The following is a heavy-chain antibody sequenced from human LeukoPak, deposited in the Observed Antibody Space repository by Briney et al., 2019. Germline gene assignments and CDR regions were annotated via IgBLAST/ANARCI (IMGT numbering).Heavy chain of an antibody. CDR1: GFTFTNYA. J-gene: IGHJ4*02. D-gene: IGHD2-21*02. CDR2: ISRTGGSA. Sequence: GGSLRLSCAASGFTFTNYAMTWVRQAPGRGLEWVSTISRTGGSAYYADSVKGRFTISRDTASDTVNLQMNSLRAEDTDVYYRARYVEVCRIGACYWTTFDCWVQGTLVSVSS. CDR3: ARYVEVCRIGACYWTTFDC. V-gene: IGHV3-23*01.